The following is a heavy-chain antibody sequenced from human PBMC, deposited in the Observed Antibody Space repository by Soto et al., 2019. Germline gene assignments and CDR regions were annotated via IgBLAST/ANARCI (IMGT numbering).Heavy chain of an antibody. V-gene: IGHV5-51*01. D-gene: IGHD5-12*01. CDR1: GYPFTTYW. CDR2: IYPPDSDT. CDR3: SRVHGSQPACDH. J-gene: IGHJ4*02. Sequence: GESLKISCQISGYPFTTYWIGWVRQMPGKGLEWMGKIYPPDSDTRYSPSFQGQVTMSVDKSISTAYLQWSSLKASDTAMYYCSRVHGSQPACDHWGQGTLVTVSS.